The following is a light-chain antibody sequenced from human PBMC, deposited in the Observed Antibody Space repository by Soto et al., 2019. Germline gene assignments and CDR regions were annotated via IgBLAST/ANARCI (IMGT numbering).Light chain of an antibody. CDR3: SSFRSGTTL. CDR2: EIN. CDR1: SSDVGAYDY. Sequence: QSVLTQPPSASGSPGQSVTISCTGTSSDVGAYDYVSWYQQHPGKAPKLMIYEINKRPSGVPDRFSGSKSGNTASLTISGLQAEDEADYYCSSFRSGTTLFGTGTKVTVL. J-gene: IGLJ1*01. V-gene: IGLV2-8*01.